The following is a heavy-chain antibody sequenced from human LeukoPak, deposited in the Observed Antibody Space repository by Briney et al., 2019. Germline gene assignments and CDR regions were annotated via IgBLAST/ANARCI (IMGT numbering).Heavy chain of an antibody. CDR3: AKDRYYYGSGSYYNSFDY. CDR2: IRYDGSNK. CDR1: GFTFSSYG. D-gene: IGHD3-10*01. J-gene: IGHJ4*02. Sequence: GGSLRLSCAASGFTFSSYGMHWVRQAPGKGLEWVAFIRYDGSNKYYADSVKGRFTISRDNSKNTLYLQMNSLRAEDAAVYYCAKDRYYYGSGSYYNSFDYWGQGTLVTVSS. V-gene: IGHV3-30*02.